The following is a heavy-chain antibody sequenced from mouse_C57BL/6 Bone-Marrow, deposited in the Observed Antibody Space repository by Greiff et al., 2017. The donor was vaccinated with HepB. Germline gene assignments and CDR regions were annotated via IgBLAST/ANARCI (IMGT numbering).Heavy chain of an antibody. Sequence: QVQLQQSGAELVKPGASVKLSCKASGYTFTSYWMHWVKQRPGQGLEWIGYINPSRGYTKYNQKFKDKATLTVDKSSSTAYMQLSSLTYEDSAVYDWAGVSYDYGSYWYFDVWGTGTTVTVSS. D-gene: IGHD2-4*01. CDR1: GYTFTSYW. V-gene: IGHV1-7*01. CDR2: INPSRGYT. CDR3: AGVSYDYGSYWYFDV. J-gene: IGHJ1*03.